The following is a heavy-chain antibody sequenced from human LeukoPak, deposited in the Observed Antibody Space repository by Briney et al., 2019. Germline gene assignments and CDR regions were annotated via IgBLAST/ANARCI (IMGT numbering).Heavy chain of an antibody. J-gene: IGHJ4*02. CDR2: ISSSSSYI. V-gene: IGHV3-21*01. D-gene: IGHD5-24*01. CDR3: ARGYLLEMATIPYFDY. CDR1: GFTFSSYS. Sequence: GGSLRLSCAASGFTFSSYSMNWVRQAPGKGLEWVSSISSSSSYIYYADSVKGRFTISRDNAKNSLYLQMNSLRAEDTAVYYCARGYLLEMATIPYFDYWGQGTLVTVSS.